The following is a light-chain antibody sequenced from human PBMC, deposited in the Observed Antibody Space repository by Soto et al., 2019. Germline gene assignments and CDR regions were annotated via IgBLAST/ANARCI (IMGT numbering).Light chain of an antibody. CDR1: NSNIGPNY. CDR3: CCCSYAGSSSFRLL. Sequence: QSVLTQPPSASGTPGQTVTISCSGSNSNIGPNYVYWYHQLPGTAPKLRVHRNSQRPSGVPDRFSGSKSGNTASLIISGLQAADEAEYYCCCCSYAGSSSFRLLFGGGTKVTVL. J-gene: IGLJ2*01. CDR2: RNS. V-gene: IGLV1-47*01.